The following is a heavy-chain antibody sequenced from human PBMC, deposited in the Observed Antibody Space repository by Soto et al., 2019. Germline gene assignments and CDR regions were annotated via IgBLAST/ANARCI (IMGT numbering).Heavy chain of an antibody. V-gene: IGHV2-70*11. J-gene: IGHJ4*02. Sequence: GPTLVNPTQTLTLTCTFSGFSHSTSGMCVSWIRQPPGQALEWLARIDWDDDKYYSTSLKTRLTISKDTSKNQVVLTMTNMDPVDTATYYCARIGPSSDTAPDYWGQGTLVTVSS. CDR3: ARIGPSSDTAPDY. D-gene: IGHD5-18*01. CDR2: IDWDDDK. CDR1: GFSHSTSGMC.